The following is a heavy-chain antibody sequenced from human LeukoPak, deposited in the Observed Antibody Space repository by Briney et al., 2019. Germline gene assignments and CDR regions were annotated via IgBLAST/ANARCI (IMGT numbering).Heavy chain of an antibody. D-gene: IGHD4-17*01. Sequence: KASETLSLTCTVSGGSISSSSYYRGWIRQPPGKGLEWIGSIYYSGSTYYNPSLKSRVTISVDTSKNQFSLKLSSVTAADTAVYYCARDSVPYGDYFYYFDYWGQGTLVTVSS. CDR2: IYYSGST. CDR1: GGSISSSSYY. V-gene: IGHV4-39*07. CDR3: ARDSVPYGDYFYYFDY. J-gene: IGHJ4*02.